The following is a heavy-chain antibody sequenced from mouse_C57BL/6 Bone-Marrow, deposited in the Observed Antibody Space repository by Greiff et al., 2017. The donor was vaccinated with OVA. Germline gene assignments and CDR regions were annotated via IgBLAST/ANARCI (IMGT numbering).Heavy chain of an antibody. Sequence: QVQLQQPGAELVRPGSSVKMSCKASGYTFTSYWMHWVKQRPIQGLEWIGNIDTSDSETHYNQKFKDKATLTVDKSSSTAYMQLSSLASEDSAVYYCAGFQYYFDYWGQGTTLTVSS. CDR3: AGFQYYFDY. CDR1: GYTFTSYW. J-gene: IGHJ2*01. CDR2: IDTSDSET. V-gene: IGHV1-52*01.